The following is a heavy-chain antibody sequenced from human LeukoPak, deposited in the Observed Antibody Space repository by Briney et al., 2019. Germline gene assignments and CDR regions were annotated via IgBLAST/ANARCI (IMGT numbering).Heavy chain of an antibody. Sequence: GGSLRLSCAASGFTFKKYDVTWVRQAPGKGLEWVSAISGSGGSTYYADSVKGRFTISRDNSKNTLYLQMNSLRAEDTAVYYCAKVSRDGYNYLWFDPWGQGTLVTVSS. CDR1: GFTFKKYD. D-gene: IGHD5-24*01. CDR3: AKVSRDGYNYLWFDP. J-gene: IGHJ5*02. V-gene: IGHV3-23*01. CDR2: ISGSGGST.